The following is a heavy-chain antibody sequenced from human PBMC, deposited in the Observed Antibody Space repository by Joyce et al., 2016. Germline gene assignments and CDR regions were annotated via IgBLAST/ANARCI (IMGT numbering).Heavy chain of an antibody. Sequence: QEQLEESGGGVVQPGTSVRISCTASGSIFSGYAMNWVRQAPGKGLEWVAIISYDGPNKFYADSVRGRFTISRDNYKNTLFLQMNSLTIEDAGVYYCARRSGIPAGRRPGAFDMWGQGTVVTVSS. D-gene: IGHD6-13*01. V-gene: IGHV3-30*04. CDR2: ISYDGPNK. J-gene: IGHJ3*02. CDR3: ARRSGIPAGRRPGAFDM. CDR1: GSIFSGYA.